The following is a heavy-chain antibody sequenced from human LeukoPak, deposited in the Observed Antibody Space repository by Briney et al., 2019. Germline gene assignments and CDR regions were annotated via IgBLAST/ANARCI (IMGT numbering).Heavy chain of an antibody. CDR1: GFTFSSYA. V-gene: IGHV3-23*01. CDR3: ARDALYYDSSGTGWFHP. D-gene: IGHD3-22*01. J-gene: IGHJ5*02. CDR2: ISGSGGST. Sequence: GGSLSLSFGASGFTFSSYAMSWVRQAPGKGLEWVSAISGSGGSTYYADSVKGRFTISRDNSKNTLYLQMNSLRAEDTAVYYCARDALYYDSSGTGWFHPWGQGTLVTVSS.